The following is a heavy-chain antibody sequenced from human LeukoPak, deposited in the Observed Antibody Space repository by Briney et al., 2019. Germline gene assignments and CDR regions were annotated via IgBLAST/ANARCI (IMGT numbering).Heavy chain of an antibody. CDR1: GGSISSGGYY. J-gene: IGHJ3*02. V-gene: IGHV4-31*03. Sequence: PSETLSLTSTVSGGSISSGGYYWSWIRQHPGKGLEWIGYIYYSGSTYYNPSLKSRVTISVDTSKNQFSLKLSSVTAADTAVYYCARLTILAAFDIWGQGTMVTVSS. D-gene: IGHD3-9*01. CDR3: ARLTILAAFDI. CDR2: IYYSGST.